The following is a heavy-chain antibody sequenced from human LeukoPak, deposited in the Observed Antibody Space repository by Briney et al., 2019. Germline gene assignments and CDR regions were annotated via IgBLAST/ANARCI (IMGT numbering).Heavy chain of an antibody. CDR2: IKSKTDGGTT. J-gene: IGHJ6*03. CDR3: EGFEGSYYYYYMDV. V-gene: IGHV3-15*01. Sequence: GGSLRLSCAASGFTFCNAWMSWVRQAPGKGLEWVGRIKSKTDGGTTDYAAPVKGRFTISRDDSKNTLYLQMNSLKTEDTAVYYCEGFEGSYYYYYMDVWGKGTTVTVSS. CDR1: GFTFCNAW. D-gene: IGHD3-9*01.